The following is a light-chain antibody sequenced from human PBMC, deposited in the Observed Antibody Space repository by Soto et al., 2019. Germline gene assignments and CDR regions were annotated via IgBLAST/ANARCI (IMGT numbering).Light chain of an antibody. Sequence: ETLLTQSPGTLSLSPGERATLSCRATETLSRNYLAWYQQKPGQAPRLLIHRIYIRAAGIPDRFSGSASGTDFTLTISTLEPEDFAMYYCQQYYNFPQTFRRVTRVEIK. CDR1: ETLSRNY. V-gene: IGKV3-20*01. CDR3: QQYYNFPQT. J-gene: IGKJ1*01. CDR2: RIY.